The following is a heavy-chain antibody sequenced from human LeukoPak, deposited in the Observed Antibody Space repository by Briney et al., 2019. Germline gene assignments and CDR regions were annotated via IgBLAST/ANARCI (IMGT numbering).Heavy chain of an antibody. CDR2: ISSSSSYI. Sequence: GGSLRLSCAASGFTFSSYSMNWVRQAPGKGLEWVSSISSSSSYIHYADSVKGRFTISRDNAKNSLYLQMNSLRAEDTAVYYCARTNSPTAYGSPLDYWGQGTLVTVSS. D-gene: IGHD3-10*01. CDR3: ARTNSPTAYGSPLDY. CDR1: GFTFSSYS. J-gene: IGHJ4*02. V-gene: IGHV3-21*01.